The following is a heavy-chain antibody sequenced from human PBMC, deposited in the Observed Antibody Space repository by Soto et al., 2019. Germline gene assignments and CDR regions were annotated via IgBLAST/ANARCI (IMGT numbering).Heavy chain of an antibody. V-gene: IGHV1-8*01. J-gene: IGHJ6*02. D-gene: IGHD5-18*01. CDR1: GYTFTSYD. CDR3: ARGSSAMVKEYSYYGMDV. Sequence: ASVKVSCKASGYTFTSYDINWVRQATGQGLEWMGWMNPNSGNTGYAQKFQGRVTMTRNTSISTAYMELSSLRSEDTAVYYCARGSSAMVKEYSYYGMDVWGQGTTVTVSS. CDR2: MNPNSGNT.